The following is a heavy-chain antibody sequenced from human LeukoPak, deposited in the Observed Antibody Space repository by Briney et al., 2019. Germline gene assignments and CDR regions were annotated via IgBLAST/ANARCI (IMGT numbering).Heavy chain of an antibody. V-gene: IGHV3-21*01. CDR3: ARSGSLPTNDAFDI. D-gene: IGHD1-26*01. J-gene: IGHJ3*02. CDR2: ISNSSRYI. CDR1: GFTFSSYA. Sequence: PGGSLRLSCAATGFTFSSYAMHWVRQAPGKGLEWVSSISNSSRYIYNADSAKGRFTISRDNAKNSLYLQMNSLRAEDTAVYYCARSGSLPTNDAFDIWGQGTMVTVSS.